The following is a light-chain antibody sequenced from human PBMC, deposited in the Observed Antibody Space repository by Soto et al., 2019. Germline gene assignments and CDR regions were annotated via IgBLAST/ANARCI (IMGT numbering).Light chain of an antibody. CDR1: QSLVYTDGHTY. CDR2: RVS. J-gene: IGKJ4*01. CDR3: MQGTHWPLT. V-gene: IGKV2-30*01. Sequence: DVVLTQSPLSLSVTLGQPASISCRSSQSLVYTDGHTYLGWFQQRPGQSPRRLIYRVSNRDSGVPDRFSGSGSGTDFTLKISRVEAEDVGVYDCMQGTHWPLTFGGGTKVEFK.